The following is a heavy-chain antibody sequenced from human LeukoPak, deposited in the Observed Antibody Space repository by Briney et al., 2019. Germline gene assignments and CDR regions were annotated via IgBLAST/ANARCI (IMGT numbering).Heavy chain of an antibody. D-gene: IGHD5-12*01. Sequence: SETLSLTCAVYGGSFSSYYWSWIRQPPGKGLEWIGYIYYSGSTNYNPSLKSRVTISVDTSKNQFSLKLSSVTAADTAVYYCARHAGSWRGATSLDIWGQGTMVTVSS. V-gene: IGHV4-59*08. J-gene: IGHJ3*02. CDR1: GGSFSSYY. CDR3: ARHAGSWRGATSLDI. CDR2: IYYSGST.